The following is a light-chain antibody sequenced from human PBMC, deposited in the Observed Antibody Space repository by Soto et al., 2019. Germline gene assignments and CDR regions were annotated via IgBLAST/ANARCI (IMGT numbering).Light chain of an antibody. V-gene: IGKV1-39*01. J-gene: IGKJ4*01. CDR3: QQSHSAPLT. CDR1: QSIARH. Sequence: DIQMIQSPSSLSASVGDRVTIYCRASQSIARHLNWYQQKPGKTPKLLIYAASTLQSEVPSRFSASGSETDFTLTISDLQPEDFAVYCCQQSHSAPLTFGGGTKLEI. CDR2: AAS.